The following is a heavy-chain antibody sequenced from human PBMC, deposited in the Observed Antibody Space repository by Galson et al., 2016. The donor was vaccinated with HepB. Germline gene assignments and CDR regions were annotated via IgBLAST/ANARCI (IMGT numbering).Heavy chain of an antibody. CDR1: GFTFGDYA. D-gene: IGHD3-10*01. CDR3: ARGSGSGSSRFRFYFYMDM. J-gene: IGHJ6*03. Sequence: SLRLSCAASGFTFGDYAMSWFRQAPGKGLEWVGFIRSKSYCATTESAASVRGRFTISRDDSKSIAYLQMNSLRVDDSAIYYFARGSGSGSSRFRFYFYMDMWGKGTTVTVSS. CDR2: IRSKSYCATT. V-gene: IGHV3-49*03.